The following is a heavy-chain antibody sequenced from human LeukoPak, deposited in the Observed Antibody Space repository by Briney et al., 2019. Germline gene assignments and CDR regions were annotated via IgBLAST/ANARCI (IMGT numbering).Heavy chain of an antibody. J-gene: IGHJ4*02. CDR3: ARGGYSYGSFDY. D-gene: IGHD5-18*01. V-gene: IGHV4-59*12. CDR1: GGSISSYY. CDR2: IYYSGST. Sequence: SETLSLTCTVSGGSISSYYWSWIRQPPGKGLEWIGYIYYSGSTNYNPSLKSRVTISVDTSKNQFSLKLSSVTAADTAVYYCARGGYSYGSFDYWGQGTLVTVSS.